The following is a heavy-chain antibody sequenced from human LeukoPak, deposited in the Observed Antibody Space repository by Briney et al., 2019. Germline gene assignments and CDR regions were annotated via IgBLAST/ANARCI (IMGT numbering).Heavy chain of an antibody. D-gene: IGHD3-3*01. CDR3: AREFSSKLEWLAYVTGDDAFDV. J-gene: IGHJ3*01. CDR1: VYSFTDYH. Sequence: ASVTVSCKSFVYSFTDYHLHWVRQAPRQGLAGMGWGNPKTGGTNYARKFQGRVTMTRDTSINTVNMELSRLTSDDTAVYYCAREFSSKLEWLAYVTGDDAFDVWGRGTMITVS. V-gene: IGHV1-2*02. CDR2: GNPKTGGT.